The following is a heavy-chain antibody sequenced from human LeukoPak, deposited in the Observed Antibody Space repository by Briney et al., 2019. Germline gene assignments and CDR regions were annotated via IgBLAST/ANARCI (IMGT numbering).Heavy chain of an antibody. CDR2: MFPDRRT. CDR3: ARTNPAYSDYDY. D-gene: IGHD4-11*01. CDR1: GFSVNDNY. Sequence: GGSLRLSCAVSGFSVNDNYMSWVRQAPGKGLQWVSVMFPDRRTYCADSVKGRFTISRDLARNTLLLQMHSLRADDTAVHYCARTNPAYSDYDYWGQGTLVTVSS. V-gene: IGHV3-53*01. J-gene: IGHJ4*02.